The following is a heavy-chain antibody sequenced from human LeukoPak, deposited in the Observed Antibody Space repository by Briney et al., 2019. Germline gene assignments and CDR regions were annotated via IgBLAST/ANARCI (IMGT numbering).Heavy chain of an antibody. D-gene: IGHD6-13*01. Sequence: QAGGSLRLSCAASGFTVNSNYLSWVRQAPGKGLEWVSTLYNTGNTYCANSVKGRFSISRDNSKNTLFLQMNSLRAEDTAVYYCARLTPAAGRLYFVDWGPGTLVTVSS. V-gene: IGHV3-53*01. CDR2: LYNTGNT. CDR3: ARLTPAAGRLYFVD. J-gene: IGHJ4*02. CDR1: GFTVNSNY.